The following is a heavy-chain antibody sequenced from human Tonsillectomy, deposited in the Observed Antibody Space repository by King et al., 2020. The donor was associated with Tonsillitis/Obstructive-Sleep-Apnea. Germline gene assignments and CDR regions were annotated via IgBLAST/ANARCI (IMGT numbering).Heavy chain of an antibody. CDR3: AKDLNYDFWSGYSPDY. CDR2: ISGSGGST. D-gene: IGHD3-3*01. J-gene: IGHJ4*02. V-gene: IGHV3-23*04. CDR1: GFTFSSYA. Sequence: VQLVESGGGLVQPGGSLRLSCAASGFTFSSYAMSWVRQAPGKGLEWVSAISGSGGSTYYADSVKGRFTISRDNSKNTLYLQMNSLRAEDTAVYYCAKDLNYDFWSGYSPDYWGQGTLVTVSS.